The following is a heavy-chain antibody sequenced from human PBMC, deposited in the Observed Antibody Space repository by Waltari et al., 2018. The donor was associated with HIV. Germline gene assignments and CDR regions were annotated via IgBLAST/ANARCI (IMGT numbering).Heavy chain of an antibody. CDR1: GFNFDAYA. V-gene: IGHV3-9*01. CDR2: ISWSMNGL. CDR3: ARDSRGFRGYEGNWFDP. D-gene: IGHD5-12*01. J-gene: IGHJ5*02. Sequence: EVQLVESGGGLVQPGRSLRLTCTTSGFNFDAYAMHWIRQAPGKGLELGAGISWSMNGLGDADSVRGLFTISRDNAKNALYLQRDRLRAEDTAWYYCARDSRGFRGYEGNWFDPWGQGTLVTVSS.